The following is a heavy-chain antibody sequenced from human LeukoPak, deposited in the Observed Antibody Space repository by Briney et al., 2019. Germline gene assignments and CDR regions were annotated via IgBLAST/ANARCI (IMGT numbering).Heavy chain of an antibody. Sequence: PSETLSLTCSVSGGSISSYYWSWIRQPPGKGLEWIGYIYYSGSTNYNPSLKSRVTISVDMSKNQFSLKLSSVTAADTAVYYCARPNDSSGYYHFDYWGQGTLVTVSS. CDR1: GGSISSYY. CDR3: ARPNDSSGYYHFDY. V-gene: IGHV4-59*08. J-gene: IGHJ4*02. D-gene: IGHD3-22*01. CDR2: IYYSGST.